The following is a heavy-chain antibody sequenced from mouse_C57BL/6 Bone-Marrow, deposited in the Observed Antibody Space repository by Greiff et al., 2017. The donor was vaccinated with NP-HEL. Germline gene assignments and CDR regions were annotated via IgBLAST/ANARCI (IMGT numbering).Heavy chain of an antibody. Sequence: QVQLQQSGAELARPGASVKLSCKASGYTFTSYGISWVKQRTGQGLEWIGEIYPRSGNTYYNEKFKGKATLTADKSSSTAYMELRSLTSEDSAVYFCARSGYSNYPFAYWGQGTLVTVSA. J-gene: IGHJ3*01. CDR2: IYPRSGNT. D-gene: IGHD2-5*01. CDR1: GYTFTSYG. CDR3: ARSGYSNYPFAY. V-gene: IGHV1-81*01.